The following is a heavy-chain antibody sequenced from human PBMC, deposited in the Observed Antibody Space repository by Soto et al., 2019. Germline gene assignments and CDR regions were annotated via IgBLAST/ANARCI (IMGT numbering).Heavy chain of an antibody. J-gene: IGHJ4*02. CDR3: ARGRASGSYYLLDY. Sequence: ASVKVACKASGDTFSTYDSNWVRQAIGHGLEWMGWINPNSGNIGYAQRFQGRVTMTRDTAIRTAYMEVSSLRSDDTAVYYCARGRASGSYYLLDYWGQGTLVTVSS. V-gene: IGHV1-8*01. CDR1: GDTFSTYD. CDR2: INPNSGNI. D-gene: IGHD3-10*01.